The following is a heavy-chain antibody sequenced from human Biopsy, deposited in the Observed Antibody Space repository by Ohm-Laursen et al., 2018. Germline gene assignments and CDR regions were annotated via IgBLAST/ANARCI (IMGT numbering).Heavy chain of an antibody. Sequence: TLSLTCSVSGSSVKTSGYFWAWIRQRPGKGLEWIGYISYNERTHYNPSLTSRLAISFDTSNNRISLQLRSVSVADTAVYYCGREPKTGTAEAWYFDLWGRGSPVNVPS. D-gene: IGHD3-10*01. CDR1: GSSVKTSGYF. CDR3: GREPKTGTAEAWYFDL. J-gene: IGHJ2*01. V-gene: IGHV4-31*03. CDR2: ISYNERT.